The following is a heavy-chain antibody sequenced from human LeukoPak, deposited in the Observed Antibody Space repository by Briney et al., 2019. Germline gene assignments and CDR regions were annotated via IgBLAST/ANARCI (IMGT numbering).Heavy chain of an antibody. CDR1: GRSISSYY. Sequence: PSETLSLTCTVPGRSISSYYWSWIRQPPGKGLEWIGYIYYSGSTNYNPSLKSRVTISVDTSKNQFSLKLSSVTAADTAVYYCARLGGSYYPDYWGQGTLVTVSS. J-gene: IGHJ4*02. V-gene: IGHV4-59*08. D-gene: IGHD1-26*01. CDR3: ARLGGSYYPDY. CDR2: IYYSGST.